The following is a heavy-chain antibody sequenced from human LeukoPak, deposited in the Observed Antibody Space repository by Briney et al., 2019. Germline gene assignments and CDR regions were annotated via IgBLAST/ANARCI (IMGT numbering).Heavy chain of an antibody. V-gene: IGHV1-46*01. CDR2: INPSGGST. CDR3: ARRRWFGEWNWFDP. Sequence: ASVKVSCKASGYTFTSYYMHWVRQAPGQGLEWMGIINPSGGSTSYAQKFQGRVTMTRNTSISTAYMELSSLKASDTAMYYCARRRWFGEWNWFDPWGQGTLVTVSS. CDR1: GYTFTSYY. D-gene: IGHD3-10*01. J-gene: IGHJ5*02.